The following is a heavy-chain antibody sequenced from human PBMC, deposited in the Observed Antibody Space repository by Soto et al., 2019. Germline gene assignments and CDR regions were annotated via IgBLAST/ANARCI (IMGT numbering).Heavy chain of an antibody. D-gene: IGHD6-6*01. CDR1: GYSFTSYW. CDR2: IYPGDSDT. CDR3: ARFEYSSSSSLLYYYYGMDV. Sequence: GESLKISCKGSGYSFTSYWIGWVRQMPGKGLEWMGIIYPGDSDTRYSPSFQGQVTISADKSISTAYLQWSSLKASDTAMYYCARFEYSSSSSLLYYYYGMDVWGQGTTVTAP. V-gene: IGHV5-51*01. J-gene: IGHJ6*02.